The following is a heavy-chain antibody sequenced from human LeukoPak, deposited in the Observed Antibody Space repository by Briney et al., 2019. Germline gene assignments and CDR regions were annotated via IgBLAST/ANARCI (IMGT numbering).Heavy chain of an antibody. Sequence: SEILSLTCTVSGGSISSYYWSWIRQPPGKGLEWIGYIYYSGSTNYNPSLKSRVTISVDTSKNQFSLKLSSVTAADTAVYYCARHTMTTVDGMDVWGQGTTVTVSS. D-gene: IGHD4-23*01. CDR3: ARHTMTTVDGMDV. CDR2: IYYSGST. CDR1: GGSISSYY. J-gene: IGHJ6*02. V-gene: IGHV4-59*01.